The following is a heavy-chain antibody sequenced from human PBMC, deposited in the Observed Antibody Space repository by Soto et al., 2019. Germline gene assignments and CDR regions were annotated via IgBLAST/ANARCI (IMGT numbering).Heavy chain of an antibody. CDR1: GFSLSTTEMR. V-gene: IGHV2-70*04. D-gene: IGHD4-17*01. Sequence: SGPTLVNPTQTLTLTCTCSGFSLSTTEMRMSWIRQSPGKALEWLARIDWDDEKFYSTSLRTRLAIPKDTSKNQVVLRMSNMESVDTATYYCGRSRRGDYAFDIWGQGTMVTVSS. CDR2: IDWDDEK. CDR3: GRSRRGDYAFDI. J-gene: IGHJ3*02.